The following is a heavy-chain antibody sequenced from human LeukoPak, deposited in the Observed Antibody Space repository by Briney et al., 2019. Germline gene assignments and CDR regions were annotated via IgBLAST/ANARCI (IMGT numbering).Heavy chain of an antibody. J-gene: IGHJ4*02. D-gene: IGHD1-1*01. Sequence: PSETLSLTCTVSGGPLSAYYWTWIRQPPGKGLEWIGYIYDSGSTNYNPSLKSRVTISVDTSKNQFSLKLTSVTAADTAVYYCATGETGSTLGGYRGQGTLVTVSS. V-gene: IGHV4-59*01. CDR2: IYDSGST. CDR3: ATGETGSTLGGY. CDR1: GGPLSAYY.